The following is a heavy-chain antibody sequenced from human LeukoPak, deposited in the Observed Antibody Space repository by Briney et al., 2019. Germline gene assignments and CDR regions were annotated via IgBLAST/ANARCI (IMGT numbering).Heavy chain of an antibody. CDR2: ISYDGSNK. V-gene: IGHV3-30*18. J-gene: IGHJ4*02. Sequence: GGSLRLSCAASGFXFSSYGIHWVRQAPGKGREWVAVISYDGSNKYYADSVKGRFTISRDNSKNTLYLQMNSLRAEDTAVYYCAKDLGSSSSHFDYWGQGTLVTVSS. CDR1: GFXFSSYG. D-gene: IGHD6-6*01. CDR3: AKDLGSSSSHFDY.